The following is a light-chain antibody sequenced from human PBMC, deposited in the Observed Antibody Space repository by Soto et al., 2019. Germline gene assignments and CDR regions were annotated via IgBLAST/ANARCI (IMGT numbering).Light chain of an antibody. J-gene: IGKJ1*01. CDR2: GAS. Sequence: EIVMTQSPATLSVSPGERATLSCRASQSVRSSFLAWYQQKLGQAPRLLIYGASTRATGIPARFSGSGSGTEFTLTISSLQSEDFAVYYCQQYNNWPETFGQGTKVDIK. CDR3: QQYNNWPET. V-gene: IGKV3-15*01. CDR1: QSVRSSF.